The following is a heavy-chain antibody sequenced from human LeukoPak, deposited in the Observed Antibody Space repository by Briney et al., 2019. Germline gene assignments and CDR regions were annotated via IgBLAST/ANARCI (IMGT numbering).Heavy chain of an antibody. D-gene: IGHD6-19*01. V-gene: IGHV1-2*02. CDR3: ARAVAVAGTYDY. CDR2: INPNSGGT. CDR1: GYTFTGYY. Sequence: ASVKVSCKASGYTFTGYYMHWVRQAPGQGLEWMGWINPNSGGTNYTQKLQGRVTMTRDTSISTAYMELSRLRSDDTAVYYCARAVAVAGTYDYWGQGTLVTVSS. J-gene: IGHJ4*02.